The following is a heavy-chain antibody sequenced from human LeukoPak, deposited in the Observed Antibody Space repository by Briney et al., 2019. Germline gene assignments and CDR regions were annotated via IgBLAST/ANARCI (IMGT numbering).Heavy chain of an antibody. CDR1: GFTFTSSA. CDR2: IVVGSGNT. Sequence: ASVKVSCKASGFTFTSSAMQWVRQARGQRLEWIGWIVVGSGNTNYAQKFQERVTITRDMSTSTAYMELSSLRSEDTAVYYCAADPYSSSWNYGMDVWGQGTTVTVSS. J-gene: IGHJ6*02. D-gene: IGHD6-13*01. CDR3: AADPYSSSWNYGMDV. V-gene: IGHV1-58*02.